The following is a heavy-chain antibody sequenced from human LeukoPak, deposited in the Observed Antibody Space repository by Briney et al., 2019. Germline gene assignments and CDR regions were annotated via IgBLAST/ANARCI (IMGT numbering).Heavy chain of an antibody. CDR3: ARDYYYDSSGYAAFDI. J-gene: IGHJ3*02. CDR1: GFTFSSYS. Sequence: GGSLRLSCAASGFTFSSYSMNWVRQAPGKGLEWVSSISSSSSYIYYADSVKGRFTISRDNAKNSLYLQMNSQRAEDTAVYYCARDYYYDSSGYAAFDIWGQGTMVTVSS. D-gene: IGHD3-22*01. CDR2: ISSSSSYI. V-gene: IGHV3-21*01.